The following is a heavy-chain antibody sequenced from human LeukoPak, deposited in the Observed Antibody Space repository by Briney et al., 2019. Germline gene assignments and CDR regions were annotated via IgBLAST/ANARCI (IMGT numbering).Heavy chain of an antibody. D-gene: IGHD3-16*01. Sequence: ASVKVSCKASGYTFTDYYIHWVRRAPGQGLEWMGWTDPRSGGTRCTQKFQGRVTMTRDTSISTVYLDLSGMTFDDTALYYCATDNYGTLDYWGQGTLVTVSS. CDR1: GYTFTDYY. J-gene: IGHJ4*02. CDR2: TDPRSGGT. CDR3: ATDNYGTLDY. V-gene: IGHV1-2*02.